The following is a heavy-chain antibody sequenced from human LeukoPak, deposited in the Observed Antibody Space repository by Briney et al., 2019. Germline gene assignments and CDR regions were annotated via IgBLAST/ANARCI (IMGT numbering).Heavy chain of an antibody. D-gene: IGHD2-21*01. J-gene: IGHJ4*02. Sequence: ASVKVSCKASGYTFTGYYIHWVRQAPGQGLEWMGWINPNSDYTFYAQKFQGRVTLTRDTSISTVYMELTTLTSDDTALYYCAVAPGDYWGQGTLVSVSA. V-gene: IGHV1-2*02. CDR3: AVAPGDY. CDR2: INPNSDYT. CDR1: GYTFTGYY.